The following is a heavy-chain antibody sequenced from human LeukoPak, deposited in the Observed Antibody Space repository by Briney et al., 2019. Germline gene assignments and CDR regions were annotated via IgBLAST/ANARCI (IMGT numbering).Heavy chain of an antibody. CDR2: IIPIFGTA. CDR3: ARDRGYSYELDY. CDR1: GGTFSSYA. D-gene: IGHD5-18*01. Sequence: ASVKVSCKASGGTFSSYAISWVRQAPGQGLEWMGGIIPIFGTANYAQKFQGRVTITADESTSTAYTELSSLRSEDTAVYYCARDRGYSYELDYWGQGTLVTVSS. V-gene: IGHV1-69*13. J-gene: IGHJ4*02.